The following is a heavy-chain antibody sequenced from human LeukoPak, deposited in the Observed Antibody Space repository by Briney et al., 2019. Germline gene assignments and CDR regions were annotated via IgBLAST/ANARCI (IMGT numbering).Heavy chain of an antibody. CDR3: ARDGTGGSYHYYYGMDV. V-gene: IGHV1-69*13. CDR2: IIPILGTA. J-gene: IGHJ6*02. Sequence: GASVKVSCKASGYTFTSYGISWVRQAPGQGLEWMGGIIPILGTANYAQKFQGRVTITADESTGTAYMELSSLRSEDAAVYYCARDGTGGSYHYYYGMDVWGQGTTVTVSS. D-gene: IGHD1-26*01. CDR1: GYTFTSYG.